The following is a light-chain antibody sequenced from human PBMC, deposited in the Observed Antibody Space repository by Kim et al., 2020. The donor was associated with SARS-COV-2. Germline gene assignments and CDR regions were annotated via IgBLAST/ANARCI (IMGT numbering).Light chain of an antibody. V-gene: IGKV1D-8*02. J-gene: IGKJ2*01. CDR1: QNIARY. CDR3: QQYFDFPYT. Sequence: SASPGDKVTITCRLTQNIARYLAWFQQRPGKAPQLLIYAACTLHTGAPSRFSGSGSGTDFTLTINPLQSEDSATYFCQQYFDFPYTFGQGTKLEIK. CDR2: AAC.